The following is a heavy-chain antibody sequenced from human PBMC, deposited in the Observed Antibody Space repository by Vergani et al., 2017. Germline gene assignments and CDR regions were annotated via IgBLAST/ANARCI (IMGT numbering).Heavy chain of an antibody. CDR2: VLFDGSNE. CDR3: ARDLAYCHEGSCAL. CDR1: GFTFNRYG. J-gene: IGHJ4*02. V-gene: IGHV3-30*02. Sequence: QVQLVQSGGGVVQPGGSLRLSCVASGFTFNRYGMQWVRQAPGKGREWVAYVLFDGSNEYYADSGKGRFIDSRDNSNDARYLQMNSLRTDDTAGYYCARDLAYCHEGSCALWGQGSVVTVSS. D-gene: IGHD2-15*01.